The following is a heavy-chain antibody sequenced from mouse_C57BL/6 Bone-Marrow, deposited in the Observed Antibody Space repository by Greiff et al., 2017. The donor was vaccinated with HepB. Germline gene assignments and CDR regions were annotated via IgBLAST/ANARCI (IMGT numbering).Heavy chain of an antibody. CDR3: ARDLSLYYFDY. CDR2: IYPRDGST. J-gene: IGHJ2*01. CDR1: GYTFTSYD. V-gene: IGHV1-85*01. D-gene: IGHD6-2*01. Sequence: QVQLKESGPELVKPGASVKLSCKASGYTFTSYDINWVKQRPGQGLEWIGWIYPRDGSTKYNEKFKGKATLTVDKSSSTAYMQLSSLTSEDSAVYYCARDLSLYYFDYWGQGTTLTVSS.